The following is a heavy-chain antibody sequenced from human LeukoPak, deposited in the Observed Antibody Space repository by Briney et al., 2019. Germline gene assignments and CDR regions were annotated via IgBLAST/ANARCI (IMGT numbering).Heavy chain of an antibody. CDR2: IYNSGST. CDR1: GGSFSGYY. Sequence: SETLSLTCAVYGGSFSGYYWSWIRQPPGKGLEWIGRIYNSGSTNYNPSLKSRLIMSVDTSKNQFSLKLSSVTAADTAVYYCATEGSGFNKWGQGTLVTVSS. CDR3: ATEGSGFNK. V-gene: IGHV4-59*10. J-gene: IGHJ4*02. D-gene: IGHD1-14*01.